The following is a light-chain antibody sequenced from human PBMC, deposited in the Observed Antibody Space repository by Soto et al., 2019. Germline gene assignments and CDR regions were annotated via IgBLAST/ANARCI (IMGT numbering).Light chain of an antibody. Sequence: EIQMTQSPSSLSASPGERATLSCRASQNVSSYLAWYQQKPGQAPRLLIYDASSMATGIPARFSGSGSGTDFTLTISSLEPEDFAIYYCQQSYSTPWTFGQGTKVDIK. V-gene: IGKV3-11*01. CDR2: DAS. CDR3: QQSYSTPWT. CDR1: QNVSSY. J-gene: IGKJ1*01.